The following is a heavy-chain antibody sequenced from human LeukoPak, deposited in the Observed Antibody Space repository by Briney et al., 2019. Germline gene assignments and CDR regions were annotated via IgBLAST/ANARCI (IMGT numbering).Heavy chain of an antibody. CDR3: ARPQHGDLYAFDI. V-gene: IGHV3-74*01. CDR1: GFTFTSYW. J-gene: IGHJ3*02. D-gene: IGHD4-17*01. CDR2: VDGDGSTT. Sequence: GRSLRLSCAASGFTFTSYWMHWVRQAPGKGLVWVSRVDGDGSTTTYADSVKGRFTISRDNAKNTLYLQMNSLRAEDTAVYYCARPQHGDLYAFDIWGQGTMVTVSS.